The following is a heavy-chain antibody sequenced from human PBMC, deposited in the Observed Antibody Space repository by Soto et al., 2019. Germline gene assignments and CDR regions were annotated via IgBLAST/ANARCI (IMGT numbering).Heavy chain of an antibody. Sequence: QVQLVQSGAELTKPGASVNISCTASGYTFSDKLINWVRQVPGHGLEWMGWLNPDTGNTIYSETFQGRVTISRHAFASIAYSQLRGLENQYKALYFCARARQSVAPQENDDFDLWGAATGSTVPS. CDR3: ARARQSVAPQENDDFDL. J-gene: IGHJ3*01. CDR1: GYTFSDKL. CDR2: LNPDTGNT. V-gene: IGHV1-3*01.